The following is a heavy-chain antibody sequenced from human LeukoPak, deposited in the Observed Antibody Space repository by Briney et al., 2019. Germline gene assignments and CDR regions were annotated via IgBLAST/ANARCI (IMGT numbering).Heavy chain of an antibody. CDR2: ISYDGSNK. Sequence: GGSLRLSCAASGFTFSSYAMHWVRQAPGKGLEWVAVISYDGSNKYYADSVKGRFTISRDNSKNTLYLQMNSLRAEDTAVYYCARTKEMASISYFDSWGQGTLVTVSS. CDR3: ARTKEMASISYFDS. CDR1: GFTFSSYA. D-gene: IGHD5-24*01. J-gene: IGHJ4*02. V-gene: IGHV3-30*04.